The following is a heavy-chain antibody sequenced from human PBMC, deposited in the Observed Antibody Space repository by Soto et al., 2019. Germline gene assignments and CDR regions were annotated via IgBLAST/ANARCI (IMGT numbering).Heavy chain of an antibody. J-gene: IGHJ6*02. D-gene: IGHD1-26*01. V-gene: IGHV4-59*12. CDR3: ARGRIVGALRLGYYYGMDV. CDR2: IYYSGST. Sequence: PSETLSLTCTVSGGSISSYYWSWIRQPPGKGLEWIGYIYYSGSTNYNPSLKSRVTISVDTSKNQFSLKLSSVTAADTAVNYCARGRIVGALRLGYYYGMDVWGQGTTVTVSS. CDR1: GGSISSYY.